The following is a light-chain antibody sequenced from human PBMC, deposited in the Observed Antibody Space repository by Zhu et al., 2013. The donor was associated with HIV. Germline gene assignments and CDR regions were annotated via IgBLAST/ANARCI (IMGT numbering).Light chain of an antibody. J-gene: IGKJ4*01. CDR3: QQYTASPSLT. CDR1: QSVDSIY. CDR2: GAS. V-gene: IGKV3-20*01. Sequence: EIVLTQSPGTLSLSPGERATLSCRASQSVDSIYLAWYQQKSGQAPRLLIYGASSRATGIPDRFSGSGSGTDFTLTISRLGPEDSAVYYCQQYTASPSLTFGGGTKVEIK.